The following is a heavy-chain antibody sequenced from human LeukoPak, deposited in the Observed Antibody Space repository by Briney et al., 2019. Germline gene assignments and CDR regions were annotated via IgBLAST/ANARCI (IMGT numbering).Heavy chain of an antibody. Sequence: GGSLRLSCAASGFTFSSYGMHWVRQAPGKGLEWVAVISYDGSNKYYADSVKGRFTISRDNSKNTLYLQMNSLRAEDTAVYYCAKDLNPLGSSGWYDTPLFDPWGQGTLVTVSS. D-gene: IGHD6-19*01. J-gene: IGHJ5*02. CDR3: AKDLNPLGSSGWYDTPLFDP. CDR1: GFTFSSYG. V-gene: IGHV3-30*18. CDR2: ISYDGSNK.